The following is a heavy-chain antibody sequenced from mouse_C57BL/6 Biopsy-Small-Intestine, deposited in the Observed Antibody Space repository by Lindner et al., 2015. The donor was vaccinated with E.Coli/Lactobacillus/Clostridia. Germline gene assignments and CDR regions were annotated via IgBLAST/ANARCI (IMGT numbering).Heavy chain of an antibody. CDR3: ARQDYGSSCAY. CDR2: ISSGSSII. Sequence: VQLQESGGGLVKPGGSLKLSCAASGFTFSDYGMHWVRQAPEKGLEWVAFISSGSSIIYYADTVKGRFTISRDNAKNTLFLQMTSLRSEDTAMFYCARQDYGSSCAYWGQGTLVTVSA. V-gene: IGHV5-17*01. D-gene: IGHD1-1*01. J-gene: IGHJ3*01. CDR1: GFTFSDYG.